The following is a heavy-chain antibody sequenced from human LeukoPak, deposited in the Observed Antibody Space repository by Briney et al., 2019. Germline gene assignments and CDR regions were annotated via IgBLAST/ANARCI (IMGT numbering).Heavy chain of an antibody. J-gene: IGHJ4*02. CDR3: ARDFFPVVDSTWYEIGY. D-gene: IGHD2-21*01. CDR1: GFTVSSNY. CDR2: ISYDGYDK. V-gene: IGHV3-30-3*01. Sequence: GGSLRLSCAASGFTVSSNYMSWVRQAPGKGLEWVTLISYDGYDKSYADSVRGRFTISRDNSRNTLYLQMDSLRSEDTAVYYCARDFFPVVDSTWYEIGYWGQGTLVTVSS.